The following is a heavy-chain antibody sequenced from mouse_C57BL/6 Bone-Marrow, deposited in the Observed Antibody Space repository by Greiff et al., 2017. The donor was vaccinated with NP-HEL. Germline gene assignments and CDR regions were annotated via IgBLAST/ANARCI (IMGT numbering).Heavy chain of an antibody. CDR1: GFTFSDYY. V-gene: IGHV5-12*01. CDR2: ISTGGGST. Sequence: EVMLVESGGGLVQPGGSLKLSCAASGFTFSDYYMSWVRQTPEKRLEWVAYISTGGGSTYYPDTVKGRLPFPRTHAKHTLYLQMSRRKSEDTAMYYCARRPYCYGSSYIMDYWGQGTSVTVSS. D-gene: IGHD1-1*01. J-gene: IGHJ4*01. CDR3: ARRPYCYGSSYIMDY.